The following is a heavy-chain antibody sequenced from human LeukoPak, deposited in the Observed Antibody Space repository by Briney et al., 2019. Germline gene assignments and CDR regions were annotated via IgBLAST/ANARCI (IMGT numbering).Heavy chain of an antibody. CDR3: ARALGYSYGYFYYGMDV. CDR1: GGSFSGYY. J-gene: IGHJ6*02. V-gene: IGHV4-34*01. Sequence: SETLSLTCAVYGGSFSGYYWSWIRQPPGKGLEWIGEINHSGGTNYNPSLKSRVTISVDTSKNQFSLKLSSVTAADTAVYYCARALGYSYGYFYYGMDVWGQGTTVTVSS. CDR2: INHSGGT. D-gene: IGHD5-18*01.